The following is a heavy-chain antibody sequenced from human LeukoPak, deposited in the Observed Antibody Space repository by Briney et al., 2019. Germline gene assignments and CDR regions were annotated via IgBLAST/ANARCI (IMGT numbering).Heavy chain of an antibody. CDR2: IRYDGSIK. Sequence: GGSLRLSCAASGFTFSSFGMHWVRQAPGKGLDWVAFIRYDGSIKDYADSVKGRFTISRDNSKNALYLQMNSLRAEDTAIYYCAKVSPINPSGYLDYWGQGTLVTVSS. J-gene: IGHJ4*02. CDR3: AKVSPINPSGYLDY. CDR1: GFTFSSFG. V-gene: IGHV3-30*02. D-gene: IGHD3-3*01.